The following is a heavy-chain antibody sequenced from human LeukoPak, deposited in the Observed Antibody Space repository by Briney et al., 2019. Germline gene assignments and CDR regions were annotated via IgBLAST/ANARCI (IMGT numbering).Heavy chain of an antibody. Sequence: GGSLSLSCAASGFTFSKYWMLWVRQAPGKGLESVSRINTDGTVTPYADSVKGRFTASRDNADNTMFLQMNSVIDEDTAVYYCATKQWLAPPPDSWGQGTPVTVSS. D-gene: IGHD6-19*01. CDR1: GFTFSKYW. CDR2: INTDGTVT. V-gene: IGHV3-74*01. J-gene: IGHJ4*02. CDR3: ATKQWLAPPPDS.